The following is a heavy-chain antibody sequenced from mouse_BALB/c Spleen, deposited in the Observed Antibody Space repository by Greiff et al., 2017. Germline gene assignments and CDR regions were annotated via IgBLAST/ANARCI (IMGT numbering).Heavy chain of an antibody. CDR3: ARERGSSYAMDY. CDR2: INPNNGGT. D-gene: IGHD6-1*01. J-gene: IGHJ4*01. CDR1: GYTFTDYN. V-gene: IGHV1-18*01. Sequence: VQLQQSGPELVKPGASVKIPCKASGYTFTDYNMDWVKQSHGKSLEWIGDINPNNGGTIYNQKFKGKATLTVDKSSSTAYMELRSLTSEDTAVYYCARERGSSYAMDYWGQGTSVTVSS.